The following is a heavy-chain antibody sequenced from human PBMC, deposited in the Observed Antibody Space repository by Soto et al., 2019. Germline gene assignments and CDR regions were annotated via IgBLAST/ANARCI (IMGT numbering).Heavy chain of an antibody. D-gene: IGHD6-13*01. Sequence: SETLSLTCTVSGGSISSGGYYWSWIRQHPGKGLEWIGYIYYSGSTYYNPSLKSRVTISVDTSKNQFSLKLSSVTAADTAVYYCARARSSWYWFDPWGQGTLVTVSS. J-gene: IGHJ5*02. CDR3: ARARSSWYWFDP. CDR2: IYYSGST. V-gene: IGHV4-31*03. CDR1: GGSISSGGYY.